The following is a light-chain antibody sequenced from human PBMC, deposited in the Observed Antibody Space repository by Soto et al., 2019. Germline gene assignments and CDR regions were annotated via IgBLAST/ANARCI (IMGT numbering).Light chain of an antibody. CDR2: SLS. CDR3: LQHYTYPPT. CDR1: QAIGDH. V-gene: IGKV1-17*03. Sequence: DIQMTQSPSALSASVGDTVTVTCRASQAIGDHLAWFQQQPGKVPQRLIYSLSTLHTGPPSRFSGSASETDFTLTITNLQPEDFASYFCLQHYTYPPTFGGG. J-gene: IGKJ4*01.